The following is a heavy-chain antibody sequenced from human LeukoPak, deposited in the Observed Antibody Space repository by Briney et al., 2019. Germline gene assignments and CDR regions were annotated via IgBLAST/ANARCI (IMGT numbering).Heavy chain of an antibody. J-gene: IGHJ4*02. V-gene: IGHV3-66*01. D-gene: IGHD6-19*01. CDR1: GFTVSSNY. CDR3: ARTGDSSGWSYFDY. CDR2: IYSGGST. Sequence: GGSLRLSCAASGFTVSSNYMSWVRQAPGKGLEWVSVIYSGGSTYYADSVKGRFTISRDNSKNTLYHQMNSLRAEDTAVYYCARTGDSSGWSYFDYWGQGTLVTVSS.